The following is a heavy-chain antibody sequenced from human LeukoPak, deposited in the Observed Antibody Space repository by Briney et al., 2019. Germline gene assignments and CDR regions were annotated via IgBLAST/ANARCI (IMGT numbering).Heavy chain of an antibody. V-gene: IGHV3-7*01. CDR3: ARYTEYYFDY. CDR1: GFTFSTYW. Sequence: GGSLRLSCAASGFTFSTYWMTWVRQAPGKGLEWVANMKRDGSEVYYANSVKGHFTISRDNAKNSLYLQMNSLRAEDTAVYYCARYTEYYFDYWGQGTLVTVSS. J-gene: IGHJ4*02. D-gene: IGHD2-2*02. CDR2: MKRDGSEV.